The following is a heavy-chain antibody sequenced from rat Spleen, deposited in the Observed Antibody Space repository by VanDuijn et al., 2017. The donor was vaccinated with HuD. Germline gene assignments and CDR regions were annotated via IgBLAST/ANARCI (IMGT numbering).Heavy chain of an antibody. J-gene: IGHJ2*01. CDR1: GFTFSNYD. V-gene: IGHV5-20*01. CDR3: TTGTF. Sequence: EVQVVESGGGIVQPGRSMKLSCAASGFTFSNYDMVWVRQAPTKGLKWVASISYDGSTPYYRDSVKGRFTISRDDAKNTLYLQMDSLRSEDTATYYCTTGTFWGQGVMVTVSS. CDR2: ISYDGSTP.